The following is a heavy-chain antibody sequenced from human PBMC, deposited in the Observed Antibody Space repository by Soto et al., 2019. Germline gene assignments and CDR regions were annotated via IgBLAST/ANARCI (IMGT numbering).Heavy chain of an antibody. CDR1: GYTFTSYG. V-gene: IGHV1-18*01. CDR3: ARKYDSSGIGRPFSI. D-gene: IGHD3-22*01. J-gene: IGHJ4*02. CDR2: ISAFNGNT. Sequence: ASVKVSCKASGYTFTSYGISWVRQAPGQGLEWMGWISAFNGNTYYAQKLQGRVTMTTDTSTSTAYMELRSLRSDDTAVYYCARKYDSSGIGRPFSIWGKGPLGTVSS.